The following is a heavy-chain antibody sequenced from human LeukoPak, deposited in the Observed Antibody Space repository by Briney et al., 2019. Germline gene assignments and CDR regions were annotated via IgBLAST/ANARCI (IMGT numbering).Heavy chain of an antibody. CDR3: ARLGRSSFFWREGNWFDP. CDR2: IYYSGST. J-gene: IGHJ5*02. V-gene: IGHV4-59*08. Sequence: PSETLSLTCTVSGGSISSYYWSWIRQPPGKGLEWIGYIYYSGSTNYNPPLKSRVTISVDTSKNQFSLKLSSVTAADTAVYYCARLGRSSFFWREGNWFDPWGQGTLVTVSS. CDR1: GGSISSYY. D-gene: IGHD6-6*01.